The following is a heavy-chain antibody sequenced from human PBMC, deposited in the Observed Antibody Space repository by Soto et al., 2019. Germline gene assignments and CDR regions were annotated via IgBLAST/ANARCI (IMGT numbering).Heavy chain of an antibody. CDR3: ARDGRITMIVVVPMDDAFDI. V-gene: IGHV1-18*04. J-gene: IGHJ3*02. CDR2: ISAYNGNT. CDR1: GYTFTSYG. D-gene: IGHD3-22*01. Sequence: ASVKVSCKASGYTFTSYGISWVRQAPGQGLEWMGWISAYNGNTNYAQKLQGRVTMTTDTSTSTAYMELRSLRSDDTAVYYCARDGRITMIVVVPMDDAFDIWGQTTMVTVS.